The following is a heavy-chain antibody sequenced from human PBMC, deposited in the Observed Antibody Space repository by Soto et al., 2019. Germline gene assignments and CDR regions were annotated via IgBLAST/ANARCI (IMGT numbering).Heavy chain of an antibody. J-gene: IGHJ6*02. Sequence: GGSLRLSCAASGFTFSSYWMSWVRQAPGKGLEWVANIKQDGSEKYYVDSVKGRFTISRDNAKNSLYLQMNSLRAEDTAVYYCARDSGLNLLTAIGVSAYYGMDVWGQGTTVTVSS. CDR3: ARDSGLNLLTAIGVSAYYGMDV. V-gene: IGHV3-7*03. CDR2: IKQDGSEK. D-gene: IGHD2-21*02. CDR1: GFTFSSYW.